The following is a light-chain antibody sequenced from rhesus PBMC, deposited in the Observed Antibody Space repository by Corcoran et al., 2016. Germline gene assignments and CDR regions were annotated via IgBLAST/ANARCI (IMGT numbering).Light chain of an antibody. CDR3: CSYRSGSTFV. CDR2: NVN. CDR1: GNDVGGYND. J-gene: IGLJ6*01. V-gene: IGLV2S9*01. Sequence: QPALTQPRSESNSLGQSVTISCTGTGNDVGGYNDVSWYQQHSGAAPKLLIYNVNKWPSGVSDRFSGSKAADTASLTISGLQAEDEADYYCCSYRSGSTFVFGSGTRLTVL.